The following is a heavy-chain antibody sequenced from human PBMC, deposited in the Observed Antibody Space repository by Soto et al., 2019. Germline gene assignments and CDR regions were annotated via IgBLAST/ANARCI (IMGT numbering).Heavy chain of an antibody. V-gene: IGHV1-18*04. CDR2: ISAYNGDT. D-gene: IGHD1-26*01. Sequence: QVQLVQSGAEVKKPGASVKVSCKASGYTFTDYAITWVRQAPGQGLEWMGWISAYNGDTEYAQKFQGRVTMTTDTSTSTAYMELRSLSSDDTAVYYCAREAGSGSDSPEEFWGQGTLVTVSS. CDR3: AREAGSGSDSPEEF. J-gene: IGHJ4*02. CDR1: GYTFTDYA.